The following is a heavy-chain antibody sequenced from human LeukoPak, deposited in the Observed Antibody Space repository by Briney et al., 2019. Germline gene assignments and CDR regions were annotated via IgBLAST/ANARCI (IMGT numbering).Heavy chain of an antibody. J-gene: IGHJ3*02. CDR3: ARGIAAASGRALDI. Sequence: PSETLSLTCTVSGGSISSYYWSWIRQPAGKGLDWIGRIYTSGSTDYNPSLKSRVTMSVDTSKNQFSLRLTSVTAADTAVYYCARGIAAASGRALDIWGQGTTVTVSS. V-gene: IGHV4-4*07. D-gene: IGHD6-13*01. CDR2: IYTSGST. CDR1: GGSISSYY.